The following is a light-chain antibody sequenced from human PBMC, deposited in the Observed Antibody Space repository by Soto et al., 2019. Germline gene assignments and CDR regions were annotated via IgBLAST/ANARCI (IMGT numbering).Light chain of an antibody. CDR3: SSHEGSNNLGV. CDR2: EVN. V-gene: IGLV2-8*01. Sequence: QSALTQPPSASGSPGQSVTISCTGTSSDIGGYNYVSWYQQHPGKAPKLMIYEVNKRPSGVPDRFPGAKSGHTASLTVPGLQAEDEADYYCSSHEGSNNLGVFGGGTKLTVL. CDR1: SSDIGGYNY. J-gene: IGLJ2*01.